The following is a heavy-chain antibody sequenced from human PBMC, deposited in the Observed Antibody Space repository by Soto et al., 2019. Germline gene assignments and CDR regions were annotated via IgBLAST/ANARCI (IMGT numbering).Heavy chain of an antibody. V-gene: IGHV3-23*01. D-gene: IGHD2-8*01. J-gene: IGHJ4*02. CDR3: AKERATKTAFDY. CDR2: TTDNGGNT. CDR1: GFTFSRDG. Sequence: PGGSLRLSCAASGFTFSRDGMSWVRPAPGKGLQWVSLTTDNGGNTYYGDSVKGRFTIPRDNTKNTLFLQMNSLRAEETAVYYCAKERATKTAFDYWGQGALVTVSS.